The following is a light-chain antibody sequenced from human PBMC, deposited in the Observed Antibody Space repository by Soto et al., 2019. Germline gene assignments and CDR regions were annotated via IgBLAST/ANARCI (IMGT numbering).Light chain of an antibody. CDR2: EVS. CDR3: NSYRDTSSFWV. J-gene: IGLJ3*02. Sequence: QSALTQPASVSGSPGQSITISCTGTSSDVGGYNFVSWYQHHPGKAPKLMIYEVSNRPAGVSNRFSGSKSGNTASLTISGLQAEDEADYYCNSYRDTSSFWVFGGGTKLTVL. CDR1: SSDVGGYNF. V-gene: IGLV2-14*01.